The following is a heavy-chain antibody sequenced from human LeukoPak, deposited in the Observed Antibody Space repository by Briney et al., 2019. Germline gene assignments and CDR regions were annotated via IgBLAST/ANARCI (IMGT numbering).Heavy chain of an antibody. J-gene: IGHJ6*02. D-gene: IGHD3-10*01. CDR1: GYTFTSYY. Sequence: ASVKVSCKASGYTFTSYYMHWVRQAPGQGLEWMGWISAYNGHTNYAQKVQGRVTMTTDTSTSTAYMELRSLRSDDTAVYYCAREVIMVRGVITKYYYNGMDVWGQGTTVTVSS. CDR2: ISAYNGHT. CDR3: AREVIMVRGVITKYYYNGMDV. V-gene: IGHV1-18*04.